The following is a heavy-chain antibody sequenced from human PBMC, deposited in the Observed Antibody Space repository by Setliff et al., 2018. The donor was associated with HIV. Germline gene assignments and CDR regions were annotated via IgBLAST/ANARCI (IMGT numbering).Heavy chain of an antibody. CDR2: ISAYNGNT. V-gene: IGHV1-18*01. CDR1: GYTFGSHG. CDR3: ARGSCSGCYLSDY. J-gene: IGHJ4*02. D-gene: IGHD6-19*01. Sequence: ASVKVSCKTSGYTFGSHGISWVRQAPGQGLEWMGWISAYNGNTNYAQMFQGRVTITRDTSANTAYMELSSLRSEDTAVYYCARGSCSGCYLSDYWGLGTLVTVSS.